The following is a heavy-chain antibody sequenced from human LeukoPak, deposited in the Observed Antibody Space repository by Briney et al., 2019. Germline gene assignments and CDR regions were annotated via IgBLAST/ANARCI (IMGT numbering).Heavy chain of an antibody. CDR2: VHHTGRA. V-gene: IGHV4-39*07. Sequence: KPSETLSLTCTVSGDSISGSNYHWGWIRQPPGKGLEWLGTVHHTGRAFYNPSLRGRTTVSVDTSKNEFSLKPTSVTAADTAVYYCAREPDAWGQGILVIVSS. CDR3: AREPDA. CDR1: GDSISGSNYH. J-gene: IGHJ5*02.